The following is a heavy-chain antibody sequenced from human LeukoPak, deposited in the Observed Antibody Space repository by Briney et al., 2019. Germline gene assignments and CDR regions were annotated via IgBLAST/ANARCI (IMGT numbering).Heavy chain of an antibody. J-gene: IGHJ5*02. D-gene: IGHD3-10*01. CDR3: ARRNYGSPRWFDP. CDR1: GYTFSSYD. V-gene: IGHV1-8*01. Sequence: ASVKVSCKXSGYTFSSYDINWVRQATGQGLEWMGWMNPNSGNTGYAQKFQGRVTMTRNTSISTAYMELSSLRSEDTAVYYCARRNYGSPRWFDPWGQRTLVTVSS. CDR2: MNPNSGNT.